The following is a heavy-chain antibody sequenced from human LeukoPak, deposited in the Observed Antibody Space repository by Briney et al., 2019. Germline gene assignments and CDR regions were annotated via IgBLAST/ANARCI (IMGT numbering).Heavy chain of an antibody. CDR1: GFTFTDYY. Sequence: GGSLRLSCAASGFTFTDYYMSWIRQARGKGLEWLSYITSTSSYTNYADSVKGRFTISRDNAKKLVFLQMNSLRVEDTAVYYCARAQYYFDSWGQGALVTVSS. V-gene: IGHV3-11*06. J-gene: IGHJ4*02. CDR3: ARAQYYFDS. CDR2: ITSTSSYT.